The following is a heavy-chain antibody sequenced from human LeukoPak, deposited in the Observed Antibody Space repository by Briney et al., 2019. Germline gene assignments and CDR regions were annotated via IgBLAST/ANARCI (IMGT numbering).Heavy chain of an antibody. Sequence: ASVKVSCKASGYTFTSYAMNWVRQAPGQGLEWMGWINTNTGNPTYAQGFTGRFVFSLDTSVSTAYLQISSLKAEDTAVYYCARATHYDYGDYEDAFDIWGQGTMVTVSS. CDR2: INTNTGNP. J-gene: IGHJ3*02. D-gene: IGHD4-17*01. CDR1: GYTFTSYA. CDR3: ARATHYDYGDYEDAFDI. V-gene: IGHV7-4-1*02.